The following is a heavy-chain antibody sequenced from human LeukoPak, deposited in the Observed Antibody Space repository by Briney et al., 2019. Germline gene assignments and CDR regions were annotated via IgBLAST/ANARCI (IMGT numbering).Heavy chain of an antibody. CDR1: GFTFSNYW. CDR3: ARDPIYCGGDCLAPKNWFDP. D-gene: IGHD2-21*02. J-gene: IGHJ5*02. Sequence: GGSLRLSCAASGFTFSNYWMSWVRQAPGKGLEWVANIKQDGSEKYYVDSVKGRFTISRDNAKNSLYLQMNSLRAEDTAVYYCARDPIYCGGDCLAPKNWFDPWGQGTLVTVSS. V-gene: IGHV3-7*03. CDR2: IKQDGSEK.